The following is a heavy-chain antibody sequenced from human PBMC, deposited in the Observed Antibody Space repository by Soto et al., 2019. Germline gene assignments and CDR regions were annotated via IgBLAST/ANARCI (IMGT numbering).Heavy chain of an antibody. V-gene: IGHV3-9*01. CDR1: GFTFDDYA. D-gene: IGHD5-18*01. CDR2: TSWNSGSI. J-gene: IGHJ4*02. Sequence: PGGSLRLSCAASGFTFDDYAMHWVRQAPGKGLEWVSGTSWNSGSIGYADSVKGRFTISRDNAKNSLYLQMNSLRAEDTALYYCAKDEGKIQLLYYFDYWGQGTLVTVSS. CDR3: AKDEGKIQLLYYFDY.